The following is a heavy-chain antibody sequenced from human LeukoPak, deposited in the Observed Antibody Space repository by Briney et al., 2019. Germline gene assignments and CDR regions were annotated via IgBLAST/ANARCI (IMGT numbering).Heavy chain of an antibody. J-gene: IGHJ4*02. CDR2: ISGSGGST. CDR3: AKGGSGSYYTPGNFDY. D-gene: IGHD3-10*01. Sequence: PGGSLRLSCAASGFTFSSYAMSWVRQAPGKGLEWVSAISGSGGSTYYADSVKGRFTISRDNSKNTLYLQMNSLRAEDTAVYYCAKGGSGSYYTPGNFDYWGQGTLVTVSP. CDR1: GFTFSSYA. V-gene: IGHV3-23*01.